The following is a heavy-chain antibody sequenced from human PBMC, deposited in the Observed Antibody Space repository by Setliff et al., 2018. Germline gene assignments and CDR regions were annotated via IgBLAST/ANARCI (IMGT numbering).Heavy chain of an antibody. CDR2: IYYSGST. V-gene: IGHV4-59*01. D-gene: IGHD5-12*01. CDR3: ARGGTFRYFDF. J-gene: IGHJ4*02. Sequence: ETLSLTCTVSGGSISTYYWSWIRQPPGKGLEWIGYIYYSGSTNYNPSLKSRVTISVDTSKNQFSLKLSSVTAADTAVYYCARGGTFRYFDFWGQGAPVTVSS. CDR1: GGSISTYY.